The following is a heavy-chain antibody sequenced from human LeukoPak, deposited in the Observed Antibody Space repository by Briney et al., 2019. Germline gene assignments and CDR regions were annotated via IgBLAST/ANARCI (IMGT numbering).Heavy chain of an antibody. Sequence: SETLSLTCTVSGGSISSYYWSCIRQPPGKGLEWIGYIYYSGSTNYNPSLKSRVTISEDTSKNQISLKLTSVTAADTAVYYCARVTNYYDTRGYPDYWGQGTLVTVSS. J-gene: IGHJ4*02. D-gene: IGHD3-22*01. CDR1: GGSISSYY. CDR3: ARVTNYYDTRGYPDY. V-gene: IGHV4-59*01. CDR2: IYYSGST.